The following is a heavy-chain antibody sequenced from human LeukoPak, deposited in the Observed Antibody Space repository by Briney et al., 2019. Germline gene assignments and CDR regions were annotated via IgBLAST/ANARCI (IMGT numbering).Heavy chain of an antibody. Sequence: PGRSLRLFCAGTGFTFSNYRMGWVRQPPGKGQESVANIKQDGSEKYYVDSVKGRFTVSRDNAKNSLYLQMNSLSVDDTAVYYCVRGGYGYPFDFWGQGTLVTVSS. V-gene: IGHV3-7*04. CDR3: VRGGYGYPFDF. J-gene: IGHJ4*02. D-gene: IGHD5-18*01. CDR1: GFTFSNYR. CDR2: IKQDGSEK.